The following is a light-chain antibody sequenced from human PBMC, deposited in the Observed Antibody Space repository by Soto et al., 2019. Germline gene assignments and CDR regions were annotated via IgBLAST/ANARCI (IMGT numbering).Light chain of an antibody. CDR1: SSDIGAYNR. J-gene: IGLJ2*01. CDR3: SSYTSSNTLI. Sequence: QSVLTQPPSVSGSPGQSGTISCTGTSSDIGAYNRVSWYQQPPGTAPKLMIYEVRDRTSGVPDRFSGSKSGNTASLTISGLQAEDEADYYCSSYTSSNTLIFGGGTKLTVL. CDR2: EVR. V-gene: IGLV2-18*02.